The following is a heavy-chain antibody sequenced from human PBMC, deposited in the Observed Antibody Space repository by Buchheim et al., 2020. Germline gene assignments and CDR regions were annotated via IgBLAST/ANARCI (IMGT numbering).Heavy chain of an antibody. D-gene: IGHD4-17*01. J-gene: IGHJ4*02. CDR1: GFTFSSYW. CDR2: IKQGGSEK. CDR3: AKATGSGCYYFDY. V-gene: IGHV3-7*01. Sequence: EVQLVESGGGLVQPGGSLRLSCAASGFTFSSYWMSWVRQAPGKGLEWVANIKQGGSEKYYVDSVKGRFTISRDNAKNSLYLQLISLRTVGTAVYYCAKATGSGCYYFDYWGQGTL.